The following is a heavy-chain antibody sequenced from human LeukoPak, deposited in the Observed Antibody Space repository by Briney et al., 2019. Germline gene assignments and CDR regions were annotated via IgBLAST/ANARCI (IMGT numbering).Heavy chain of an antibody. CDR2: IRYDGNTI. Sequence: PGGSLRLSCAVSGFTFETYAMHWVRQAPGKGLEWVAFIRYDGNTIYYADSVKGRFTISRDNSKNTLYLQMSSLRPEDTAVYYCAKDLRDAYSLAFDYWGQGTLVTVSS. CDR3: AKDLRDAYSLAFDY. D-gene: IGHD2-15*01. CDR1: GFTFETYA. V-gene: IGHV3-30*02. J-gene: IGHJ4*02.